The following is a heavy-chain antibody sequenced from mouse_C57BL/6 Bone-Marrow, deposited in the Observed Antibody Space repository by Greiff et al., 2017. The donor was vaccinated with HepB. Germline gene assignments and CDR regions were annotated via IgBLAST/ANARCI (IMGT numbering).Heavy chain of an antibody. V-gene: IGHV14-2*01. CDR1: GFNIKDYY. CDR3: ARNDHFDY. CDR2: IDPEDGET. Sequence: VQLQQSGAELVKPGASVKLSCTASGFNIKDYYMHWVKQRTEQGLEWIGRIDPEDGETQYAPKFQGKATITADTSSNTAYLQLSSLTSEDTAVYYCARNDHFDYWGQGTTLTVSS. J-gene: IGHJ2*01.